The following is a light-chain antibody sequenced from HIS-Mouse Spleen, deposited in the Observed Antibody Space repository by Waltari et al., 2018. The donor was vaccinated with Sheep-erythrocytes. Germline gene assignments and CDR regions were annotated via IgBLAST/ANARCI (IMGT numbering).Light chain of an antibody. V-gene: IGLV2-23*01. J-gene: IGLJ3*02. CDR3: CSYAGSSTPWV. Sequence: QSALTQPASVSGSPGQPITISCTGPSSDVGSYNLVSWYQQHPGKAPKLMIYEGSKRPSGVSNRFSGSKSGNTASLTISGLQAEDEADYYCCSYAGSSTPWVFGGGTKLTVL. CDR2: EGS. CDR1: SSDVGSYNL.